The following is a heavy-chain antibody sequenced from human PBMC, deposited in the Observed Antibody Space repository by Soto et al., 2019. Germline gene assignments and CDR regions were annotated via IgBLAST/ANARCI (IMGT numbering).Heavy chain of an antibody. V-gene: IGHV3-30-3*01. D-gene: IGHD4-17*01. J-gene: IGHJ4*02. CDR3: ARARLR. CDR2: ISYDGSNK. CDR1: GFTFSSYA. Sequence: QVQLVESRGGMVQPGRSLRLSCAASGFTFSSYAMHWVRQAPGKGLEWVAVISYDGSNKYYADSVKGRFTISRDNSKNTLYLQMNSLRAEDTAVYYCARARLRWGQGTLVTVSS.